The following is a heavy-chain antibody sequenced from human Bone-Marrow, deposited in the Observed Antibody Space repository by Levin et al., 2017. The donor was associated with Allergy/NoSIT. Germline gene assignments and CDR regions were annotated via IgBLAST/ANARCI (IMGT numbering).Heavy chain of an antibody. CDR1: GFTFSKYG. Sequence: HAGGSLRLSCAVSGFTFSKYGMHWVRQAPGKGPEWVAVISFDGNGQYYADSVKGRFAISRDNTKNTLFLRMNSLRPEDTAVYYCAKDWGHEQQLERYFESWGQGTLVTVSS. D-gene: IGHD1-1*01. CDR2: ISFDGNGQ. CDR3: AKDWGHEQQLERYFES. V-gene: IGHV3-30*18. J-gene: IGHJ4*02.